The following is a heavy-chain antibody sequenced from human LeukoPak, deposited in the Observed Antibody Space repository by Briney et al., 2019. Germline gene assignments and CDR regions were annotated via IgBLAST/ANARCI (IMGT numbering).Heavy chain of an antibody. V-gene: IGHV4-4*07. CDR2: VDTSGNT. D-gene: IGHD6-13*01. CDR1: GASISGSY. Sequence: PSGTLSLTCTVSGASISGSYWSWLRQPAGKGLERIGRVDTSGNTYYNPPLKSRVTMSVDTYKNQYSLKLTSLTAADTAVYFCARGGAAPGIFDYWGQGTLAPVSS. J-gene: IGHJ4*02. CDR3: ARGGAAPGIFDY.